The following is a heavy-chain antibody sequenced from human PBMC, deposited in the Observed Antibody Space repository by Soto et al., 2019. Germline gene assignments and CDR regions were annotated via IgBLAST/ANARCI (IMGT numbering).Heavy chain of an antibody. J-gene: IGHJ5*02. CDR3: ARDPLVSGFWSGYCNWFDP. Sequence: RASVKVSCKASGYTFPSYYMHWVRQAPGQGLEWMGIITPSGGSTSYAQKFQGRVTMTRDTSTSTVYMELSSLRSEDTAVYYCARDPLVSGFWSGYCNWFDPWGQGTLVTVSS. D-gene: IGHD3-3*01. V-gene: IGHV1-46*03. CDR2: ITPSGGST. CDR1: GYTFPSYY.